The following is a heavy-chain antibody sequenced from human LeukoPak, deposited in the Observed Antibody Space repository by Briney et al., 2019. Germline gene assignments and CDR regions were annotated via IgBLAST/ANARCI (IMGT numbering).Heavy chain of an antibody. J-gene: IGHJ4*02. Sequence: PGGSLRLSCAASELTLSNYCMTWVRQGPGKGLEWVANIKQDGSEKYYVDSVKGRFTISRDNAKNSLYLQMNSLRAEDTAVYYCARDRDFDYWGQGTLVTVSS. CDR1: ELTLSNYC. D-gene: IGHD3-10*01. CDR2: IKQDGSEK. V-gene: IGHV3-7*01. CDR3: ARDRDFDY.